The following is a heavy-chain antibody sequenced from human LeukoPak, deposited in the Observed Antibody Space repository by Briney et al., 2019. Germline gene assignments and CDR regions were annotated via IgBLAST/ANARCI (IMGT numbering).Heavy chain of an antibody. D-gene: IGHD3-10*01. CDR2: IISSSSYI. CDR1: GFTFSSYS. V-gene: IGHV3-21*01. CDR3: AGGYYGSGRSSSDAFDI. J-gene: IGHJ3*02. Sequence: GGSLRLSCAASGFTFSSYSMNWVRQAPGKGLEWVSSIISSSSYIYYADSVKGRFTISRDNAKNSLYLQMNSLRAEDTAVYYCAGGYYGSGRSSSDAFDIWGQGTMVTVSS.